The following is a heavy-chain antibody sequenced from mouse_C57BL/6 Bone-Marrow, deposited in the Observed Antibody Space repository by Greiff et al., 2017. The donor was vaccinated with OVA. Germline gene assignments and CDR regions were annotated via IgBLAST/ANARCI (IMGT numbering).Heavy chain of an antibody. CDR2: IDPSDSYT. CDR3: ASTPRLGSFDY. Sequence: QVQLQQPGAELVMPGASVKLSCKASGYTFTSYWMHWVKQRPGQGLEWIGEIDPSDSYTNYTQKFQGKSTLTVDKSSSTAYMQLSSLTSEASADYYSASTPRLGSFDYWGQGTTLTVSS. J-gene: IGHJ2*01. V-gene: IGHV1-69*01. D-gene: IGHD1-2*01. CDR1: GYTFTSYW.